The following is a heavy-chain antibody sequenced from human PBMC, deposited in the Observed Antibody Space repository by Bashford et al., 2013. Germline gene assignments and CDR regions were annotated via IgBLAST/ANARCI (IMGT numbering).Heavy chain of an antibody. CDR3: ASGDTMVRGVIPFDY. V-gene: IGHV1-46*01. D-gene: IGHD3-10*01. CDR1: GYTFTSYY. CDR2: INPSGGST. J-gene: IGHJ4*02. Sequence: ASVKVSCKASGYTFTSYYMHWVRQAPGQGLEWVGIINPSGGSTSYAQKFQGRVTMTRDTSTSTVYMELSSLRSEDTAVYYCASGDTMVRGVIPFDYWGQGTLVTVSS.